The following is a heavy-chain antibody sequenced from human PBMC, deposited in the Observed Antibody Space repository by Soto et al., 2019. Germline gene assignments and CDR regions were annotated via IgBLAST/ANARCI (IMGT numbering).Heavy chain of an antibody. D-gene: IGHD3-22*01. CDR2: IKQDGSEK. Sequence: PGGSLRLSCAASGFTFSSYWMSWVRQAPGKGLEWVANIKQDGSEKYYVDSVKGRFTISRDNAKNSLYLQMNSLRAEDTAVYYCARDFGVTMIVSLDYWGQGTLVTVSS. CDR3: ARDFGVTMIVSLDY. J-gene: IGHJ4*02. CDR1: GFTFSSYW. V-gene: IGHV3-7*01.